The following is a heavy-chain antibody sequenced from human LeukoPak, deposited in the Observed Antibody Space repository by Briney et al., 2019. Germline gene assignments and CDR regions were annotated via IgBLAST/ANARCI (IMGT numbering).Heavy chain of an antibody. CDR2: IYTTGNT. J-gene: IGHJ4*02. D-gene: IGHD2-8*02. V-gene: IGHV4-4*07. CDR3: AGARTGSLDY. CDR1: GGSFSRYY. Sequence: SETLSLTCTVSGGSFSRYYWTWVRQPAGKGLEWIGRIYTTGNTNYNPSLKSRVTMSLDMSKNQFSLKLSAVTAADTAVYYCAGARTGSLDYWGQGTLVTVSS.